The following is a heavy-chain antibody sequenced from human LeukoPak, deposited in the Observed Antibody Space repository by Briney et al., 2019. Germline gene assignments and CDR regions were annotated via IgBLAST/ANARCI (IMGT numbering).Heavy chain of an antibody. Sequence: PGGSLRLSCAASGFTVSSNYMSWVRQAPGKGLEWVSVIYSGGSTYYADSVKGRSTISRDNSKNTLYLQMNSLRAEDTAVYYCARIGSYSHFDYWGQGTLVTVSS. V-gene: IGHV3-53*01. J-gene: IGHJ4*02. CDR2: IYSGGST. CDR3: ARIGSYSHFDY. D-gene: IGHD1-26*01. CDR1: GFTVSSNY.